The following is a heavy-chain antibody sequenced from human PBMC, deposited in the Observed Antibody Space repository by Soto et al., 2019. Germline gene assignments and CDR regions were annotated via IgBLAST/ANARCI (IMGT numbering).Heavy chain of an antibody. J-gene: IGHJ4*02. CDR1: GDTFTFYS. V-gene: IGHV1-69*02. CDR2: IHPILIMS. Sequence: QVQLVQSGAEVKRPGSSVKVSCKASGDTFTFYSINWVRQAPGLGLEWMGRIHPILIMSTYAQRFQGRVTMTADKSTSTAYMELSSLRSEDTAIYYCASSYGTGYRAFDYWGQGALVTVSS. CDR3: ASSYGTGYRAFDY. D-gene: IGHD3-10*01.